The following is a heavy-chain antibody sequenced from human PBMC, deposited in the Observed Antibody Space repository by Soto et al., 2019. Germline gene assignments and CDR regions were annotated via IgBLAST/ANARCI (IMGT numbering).Heavy chain of an antibody. V-gene: IGHV3-33*01. D-gene: IGHD5-18*01. J-gene: IGHJ4*02. CDR2: IWYDGSDK. Sequence: VAVIWYDGSDKYYADSVKGRFTISRDNSKNTLYLQMNSLRAEDTAMYYCARGGGHMLYYFDYWGQGTLVTVSS. CDR3: ARGGGHMLYYFDY.